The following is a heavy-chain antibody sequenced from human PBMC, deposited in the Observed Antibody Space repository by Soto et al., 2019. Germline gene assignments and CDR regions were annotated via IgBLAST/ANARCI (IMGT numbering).Heavy chain of an antibody. Sequence: GGSLRLSCAASGFTFSSYSMNWVRQAPEKGLEWVSSISSSSSYIYYADSVKGRFTISRDNAKNSLYLQMNSLRAEDTAVYYCARNPEYSSSFDAFDIWGQGTMVTVSS. CDR3: ARNPEYSSSFDAFDI. J-gene: IGHJ3*02. CDR1: GFTFSSYS. V-gene: IGHV3-21*01. CDR2: ISSSSSYI. D-gene: IGHD6-6*01.